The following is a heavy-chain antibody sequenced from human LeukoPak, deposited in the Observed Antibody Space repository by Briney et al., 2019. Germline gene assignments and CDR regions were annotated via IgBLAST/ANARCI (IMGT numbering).Heavy chain of an antibody. J-gene: IGHJ5*02. CDR3: ARDYGA. D-gene: IGHD4/OR15-4a*01. CDR2: INNDGYST. CDR1: VFPLSRYC. Sequence: PGGSLSLSCAPSVFPLSRYCTHCVRQSPRQGLVWVSRINNDGYSTTYVDSVKGRFTISRDNAKNTLYLQMNSLRADDTAVYYCARDYGAWGQGTLVTVSP. V-gene: IGHV3-74*01.